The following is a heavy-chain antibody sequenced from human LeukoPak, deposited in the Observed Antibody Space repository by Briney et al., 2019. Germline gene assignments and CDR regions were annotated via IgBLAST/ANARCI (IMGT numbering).Heavy chain of an antibody. Sequence: PGRSLRLSCTASGFTFGDYAMSWVRQAPGKWLEWVGFIRSKAYGGTTEYAASVKGRFTISRDDSKSIAYLQMNSLKTEDTAVYYCTRDIDSSSWYQQDYWGQGTLVTVSS. CDR1: GFTFGDYA. J-gene: IGHJ4*02. V-gene: IGHV3-49*04. D-gene: IGHD6-13*01. CDR2: IRSKAYGGTT. CDR3: TRDIDSSSWYQQDY.